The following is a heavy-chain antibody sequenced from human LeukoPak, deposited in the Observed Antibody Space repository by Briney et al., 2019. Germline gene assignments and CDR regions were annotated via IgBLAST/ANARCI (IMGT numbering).Heavy chain of an antibody. CDR3: GRVGDGYNDNY. D-gene: IGHD5-24*01. CDR2: ISAGGGST. CDR1: GFTFSSYA. J-gene: IGHJ4*02. Sequence: AGGSLRLSCAASGFTFSSYAMSWVRQTPGKGLEWVSGISAGGGSTYYADSVKGRFTISRVNSKNTLYLQMNSLRAEDTAVYYCGRVGDGYNDNYWGQGTLVTVSS. V-gene: IGHV3-23*01.